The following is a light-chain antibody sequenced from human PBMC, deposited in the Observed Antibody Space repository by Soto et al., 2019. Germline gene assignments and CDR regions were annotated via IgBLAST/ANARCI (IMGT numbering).Light chain of an antibody. V-gene: IGLV1-40*01. Sequence: QSVLTQPPSVSGVTGQRVTISCTGSNSNIGSNYDVHWYQQLPGSAPKLLIYGNNNRPSGVPDRFSASKSVTSASLAIAGLQADDEADYYCTSYTSSSTDADVVFGGGTKLTVL. CDR2: GNN. CDR3: TSYTSSSTDADVV. CDR1: NSNIGSNYD. J-gene: IGLJ2*01.